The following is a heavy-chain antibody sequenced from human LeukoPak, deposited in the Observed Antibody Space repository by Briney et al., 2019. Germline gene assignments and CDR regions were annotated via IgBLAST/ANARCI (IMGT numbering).Heavy chain of an antibody. Sequence: GGSLRLSCAASGLTFSSYAMSWVRQAPGKGLEWVSAISGSGGSTYYAGSVKGRFTISRDNSKNTLYLQMNSLRAEDTALYYCARATGITVAPKYWGQGTLVTVSS. CDR3: ARATGITVAPKY. V-gene: IGHV3-23*01. CDR1: GLTFSSYA. CDR2: ISGSGGST. J-gene: IGHJ4*02. D-gene: IGHD6-19*01.